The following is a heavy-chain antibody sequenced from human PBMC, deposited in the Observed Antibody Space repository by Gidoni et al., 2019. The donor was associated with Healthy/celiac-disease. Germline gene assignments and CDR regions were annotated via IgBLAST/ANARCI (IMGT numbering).Heavy chain of an antibody. V-gene: IGHV4-34*01. J-gene: IGHJ5*02. D-gene: IGHD6-6*01. CDR1: GGSFSGYY. CDR3: AREGSIAARRGQVSRGWFDP. CDR2: INHSGST. Sequence: QVQLQQWGAGLLKPSETLSLTCAVYGGSFSGYYWSWIRQPPGKGLEWIGEINHSGSTNYNPSLKSRVTISVDTSKNQFSLKLSSVTAADTAVYYCAREGSIAARRGQVSRGWFDPWGQGTLVTVSS.